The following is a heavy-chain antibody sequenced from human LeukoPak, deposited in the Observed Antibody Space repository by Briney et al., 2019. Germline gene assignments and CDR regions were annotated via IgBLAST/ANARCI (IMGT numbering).Heavy chain of an antibody. J-gene: IGHJ6*03. CDR3: ASGAARPGLLYYYYMDV. D-gene: IGHD6-6*01. CDR1: GYTFTGYY. CDR2: INPNSGGT. Sequence: GASVKVSCKASGYTFTGYYMHWVRQAPGQGLEWMGWINPNSGGTNYAQKFQGRVTMTRDTSISTAYMELSRLRSDDTAVYYCASGAARPGLLYYYYMDVWGKGTTVTVSS. V-gene: IGHV1-2*02.